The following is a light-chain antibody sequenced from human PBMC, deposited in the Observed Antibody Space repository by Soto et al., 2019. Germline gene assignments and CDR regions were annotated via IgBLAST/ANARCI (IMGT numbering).Light chain of an antibody. J-gene: IGKJ1*01. CDR2: GAS. CDR1: QRISSN. V-gene: IGKV3-15*01. Sequence: EVVMTQSPATLSVSPGERATLSCRASQRISSNLAWYQQRRGQAPRLLIYGASTRASGIPARFSGSGSETEFTLTISSLQSEDFAVYYCQHYNNWPPWTFGQGTKVEIK. CDR3: QHYNNWPPWT.